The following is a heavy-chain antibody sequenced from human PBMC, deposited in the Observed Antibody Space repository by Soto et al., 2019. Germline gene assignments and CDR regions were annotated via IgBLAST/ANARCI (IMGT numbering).Heavy chain of an antibody. CDR1: GYSFTSYW. Sequence: PGESLKISCKGSGYSFTSYWISWVRRMPGKGLGWMGRIDPSDSYTNYSPSFQGHVTISADKSISTAYLQWSSLKASDTAMYYCARHDGPHSPAAGTSWGQGTLVTVSS. D-gene: IGHD6-13*01. CDR3: ARHDGPHSPAAGTS. J-gene: IGHJ4*02. V-gene: IGHV5-10-1*01. CDR2: IDPSDSYT.